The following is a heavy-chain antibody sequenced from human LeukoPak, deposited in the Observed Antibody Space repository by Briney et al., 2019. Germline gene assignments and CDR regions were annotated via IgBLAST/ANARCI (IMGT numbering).Heavy chain of an antibody. V-gene: IGHV1-69*06. J-gene: IGHJ4*02. CDR3: ARDPRDGYNSPIDY. Sequence: GSSVEVSCKASGGTFSSYAISWVRQAPGQGLEWMGGIIPIFGTANYAQRFQGRVTITADKSTSTAYMELSSLRSEDTAVYYCARDPRDGYNSPIDYWGQGTLVTVSS. CDR1: GGTFSSYA. D-gene: IGHD5-24*01. CDR2: IIPIFGTA.